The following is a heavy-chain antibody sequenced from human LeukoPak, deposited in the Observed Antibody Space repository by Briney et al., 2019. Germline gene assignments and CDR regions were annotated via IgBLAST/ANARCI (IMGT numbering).Heavy chain of an antibody. CDR2: IYHSGST. D-gene: IGHD5-12*01. Sequence: SGTLSLTCAVSGGSISSSNWWSWVRQPPGKGLEWIGEIYHSGSTNYNPSLKSPVTISVDKSKNQFSLKLSSVTAADTAVYYCASAESSYSGYDYGYWGQGTLVTVSS. J-gene: IGHJ4*02. CDR3: ASAESSYSGYDYGY. CDR1: GGSISSSNW. V-gene: IGHV4-4*02.